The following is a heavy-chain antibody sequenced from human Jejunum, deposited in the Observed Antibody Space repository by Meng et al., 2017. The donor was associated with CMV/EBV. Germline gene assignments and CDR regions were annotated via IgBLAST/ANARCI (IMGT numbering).Heavy chain of an antibody. CDR2: ISSSSRYI. CDR3: ARLPMYCSTTTCYVDY. Sequence: TTNTNSLGWVRQAPGKGLEWVSSISSSSRYINDAVSVKGRFTVSRDNAENSLSLQMHSLRAEDTAVYYCARLPMYCSTTTCYVDYWGQGTVVTVSS. D-gene: IGHD2-2*01. CDR1: TTNTNS. V-gene: IGHV3-21*01. J-gene: IGHJ4*02.